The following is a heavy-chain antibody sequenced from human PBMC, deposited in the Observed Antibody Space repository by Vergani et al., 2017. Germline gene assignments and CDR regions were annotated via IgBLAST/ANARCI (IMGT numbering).Heavy chain of an antibody. V-gene: IGHV4-39*01. CDR1: GTPIRSSNYY. CDR3: ARHSAVEWLVKLGWIDP. J-gene: IGHJ5*02. D-gene: IGHD6-19*01. Sequence: QLQLQELGPGLVKPSATLSLICSVSGTPIRSSNYYLGWIRQPPGKGLEWIASIYYCGSTYYNPSLKSRVTISVDTSKNQFSLKLSSVTAADTVVYFCARHSAVEWLVKLGWIDPGGQGILVTVSS. CDR2: IYYCGST.